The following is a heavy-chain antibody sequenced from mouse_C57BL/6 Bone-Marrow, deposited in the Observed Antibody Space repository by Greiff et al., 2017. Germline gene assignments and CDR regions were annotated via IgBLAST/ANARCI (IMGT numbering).Heavy chain of an antibody. CDR2: ICPGDGDT. D-gene: IGHD1-1*01. J-gene: IGHJ2*01. CDR1: GYAFSSSW. CDR3: VTTVVADY. V-gene: IGHV1-82*01. Sequence: QVQLQQSGPELVKPGASVKISCKASGYAFSSSWMNWVKQRPGKGLEWIGRICPGDGDTNYNGKFKGKATLTADKSSSTAYMQLSSLTSEDSAVYFCVTTVVADYWGQGTTLTVSS.